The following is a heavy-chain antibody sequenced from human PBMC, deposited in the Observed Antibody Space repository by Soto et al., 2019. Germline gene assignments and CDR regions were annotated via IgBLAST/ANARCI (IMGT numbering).Heavy chain of an antibody. CDR2: IYSGDNT. Sequence: CGSLRLSRAACRLTVKGTYIGWARKTQGRGLERVSVIYSGDNTYYAESVKGRFTISRDNSKNTVFLQMNSQSAEDTAGYDCARAREVGGLGYWGPRRLFTVSS. CDR3: ARAREVGGLGY. D-gene: IGHD3-10*01. CDR1: RLTVKGTY. J-gene: IGHJ4*02. V-gene: IGHV3-53*01.